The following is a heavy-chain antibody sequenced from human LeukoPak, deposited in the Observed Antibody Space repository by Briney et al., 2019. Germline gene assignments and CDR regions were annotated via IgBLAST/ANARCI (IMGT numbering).Heavy chain of an antibody. CDR3: ARGGIAGTTWGFDY. D-gene: IGHD1-20*01. CDR2: IYTSGST. V-gene: IGHV4-4*09. J-gene: IGHJ4*02. Sequence: SETLSLTCTVSGGSISSYYWSWIRQPPGKGLEWIGYIYTSGSTNYNPSLKSRVTISVDTSKNQFSLKLSSVTAADTAVYYCARGGIAGTTWGFDYWGQGTLVTVSS. CDR1: GGSISSYY.